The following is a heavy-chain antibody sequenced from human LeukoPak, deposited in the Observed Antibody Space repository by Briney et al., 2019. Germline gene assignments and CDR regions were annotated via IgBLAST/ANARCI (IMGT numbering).Heavy chain of an antibody. D-gene: IGHD3-10*01. CDR3: ARATMVRGVITHRKYYFDY. CDR2: MNPNSGNT. Sequence: ASVKVSCKASGYTFTSYDINWVRQATGQGLEWMGWMNPNSGNTGYAQKFQGRVTMTRNTSISTAYMELSSLRSEDTAVYYCARATMVRGVITHRKYYFDYWGQGTLVTVSS. V-gene: IGHV1-8*01. CDR1: GYTFTSYD. J-gene: IGHJ4*02.